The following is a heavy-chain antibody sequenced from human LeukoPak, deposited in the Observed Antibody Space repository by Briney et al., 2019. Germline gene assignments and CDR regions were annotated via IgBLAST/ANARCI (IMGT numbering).Heavy chain of an antibody. Sequence: GGSLSLSCVACGFPLRNYALMWVAGARGRAVEWVSALSRWRRGPQHADHVTGRFTISRDNSKNTLYLQMNRLRADDTARYYFARDPNGDYIGAFDFWGLGTMVTVSS. CDR2: LSRWRRGP. CDR3: ARDPNGDYIGAFDF. V-gene: IGHV3-23*01. CDR1: GFPLRNYA. J-gene: IGHJ3*01. D-gene: IGHD4-17*01.